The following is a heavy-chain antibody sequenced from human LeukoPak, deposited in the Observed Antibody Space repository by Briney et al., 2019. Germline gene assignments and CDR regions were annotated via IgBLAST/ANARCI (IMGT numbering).Heavy chain of an antibody. CDR1: GFTFSSYW. CDR2: INSDGSST. Sequence: GGSLRLSCAASGFTFSSYWMLWVRQVPGKGLAWVSRINSDGSSTRYADSVKGRFTIHRDNAENTLYVQLHTMRGVDTSVYYCLTSSGHAFDIWGRGTMVTVSS. V-gene: IGHV3-74*01. D-gene: IGHD2-2*01. J-gene: IGHJ3*02. CDR3: LTSSGHAFDI.